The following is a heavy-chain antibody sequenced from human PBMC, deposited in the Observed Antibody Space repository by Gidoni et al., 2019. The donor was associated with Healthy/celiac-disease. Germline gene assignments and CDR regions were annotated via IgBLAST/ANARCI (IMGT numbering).Heavy chain of an antibody. Sequence: SSYAISWVRQAPGQGLEWMGGIIPIFGTANYAQKFQGRVTITADESTSTAYMELSSLRSEDTAVYYCARGNDYYGSGGAFDIWGQGTMVTVSS. CDR2: IIPIFGTA. CDR3: ARGNDYYGSGGAFDI. V-gene: IGHV1-69*01. J-gene: IGHJ3*02. CDR1: SSYA. D-gene: IGHD3-10*01.